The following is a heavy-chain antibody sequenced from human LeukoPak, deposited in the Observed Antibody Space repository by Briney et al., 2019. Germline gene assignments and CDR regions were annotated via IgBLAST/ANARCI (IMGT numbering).Heavy chain of an antibody. CDR1: GFTFSSYG. J-gene: IGHJ3*02. Sequence: GGSLRLSCAASGFTFSSYGMHWVRQAPGKGLEWVALIRYDGSNKYYADSVKGRFTISRDNSKNTLYLQMNSLRAEDTAVYYCAKDKGSGYYPEFDAFDIWGQGTMVTVSS. CDR3: AKDKGSGYYPEFDAFDI. D-gene: IGHD3-3*01. V-gene: IGHV3-30*02. CDR2: IRYDGSNK.